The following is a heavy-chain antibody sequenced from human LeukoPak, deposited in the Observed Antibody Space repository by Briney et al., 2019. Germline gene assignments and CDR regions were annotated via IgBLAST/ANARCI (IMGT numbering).Heavy chain of an antibody. CDR2: ISSSSSTI. CDR1: GFTLSSYS. J-gene: IGHJ6*02. CDR3: ASPKNPNWNYYYGMDV. V-gene: IGHV3-48*01. D-gene: IGHD1-1*01. Sequence: GGSLRLSCAASGFTLSSYSMNWVRQAPGKGLEWVSYISSSSSTIYYADSVKGRFTISRDNAKNSLYLQMNGLRAEDTAVYYCASPKNPNWNYYYGMDVWGQGTTVTVSS.